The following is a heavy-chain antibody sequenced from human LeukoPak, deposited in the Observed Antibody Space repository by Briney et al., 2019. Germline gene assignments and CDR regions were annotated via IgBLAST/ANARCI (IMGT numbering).Heavy chain of an antibody. V-gene: IGHV3-48*03. D-gene: IGHD3-3*01. CDR3: ARYDFWSGYGEGN. Sequence: GGTLRLSCAASGFTFSSYEMNWVRQAPGKGLEWVSYISSSGSTIYYADSVKGRFTISRDNAKNSLYLQMNSLRAEDTAVYYCARYDFWSGYGEGNWGQGTLVTVSS. CDR1: GFTFSSYE. J-gene: IGHJ4*02. CDR2: ISSSGSTI.